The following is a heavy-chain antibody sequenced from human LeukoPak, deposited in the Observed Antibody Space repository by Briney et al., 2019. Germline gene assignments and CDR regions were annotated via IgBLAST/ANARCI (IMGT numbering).Heavy chain of an antibody. V-gene: IGHV4-39*01. CDR3: ARQTGSGLFVLP. J-gene: IGHJ4*02. D-gene: IGHD3/OR15-3a*01. CDR1: GGSFSGYY. Sequence: SETLSLTCAVYGGSFSGYYWTWIRQPPGKGLEWIGSIYYSGNTYYNASLKSQVSISIDTSKNQFSLRLTSVTAADTAVYYCARQTGSGLFVLPGGQGTLVTVSS. CDR2: IYYSGNT.